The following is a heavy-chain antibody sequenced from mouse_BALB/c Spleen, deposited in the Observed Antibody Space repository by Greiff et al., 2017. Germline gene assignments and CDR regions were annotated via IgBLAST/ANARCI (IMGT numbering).Heavy chain of an antibody. Sequence: EVKLMESGGGLVKPGGSLKLSCAASGFAFSSYDMSWVRQTPEKRLEWVAYISSGGGSTYYPDTVKGRFTISRDNAKNTLYLQMSSLKSEDTAMYYCARRDYYGSSYVWFAYWGQGTLVTVSA. CDR1: GFAFSSYD. CDR2: ISSGGGST. D-gene: IGHD1-1*01. CDR3: ARRDYYGSSYVWFAY. J-gene: IGHJ3*01. V-gene: IGHV5-12-1*01.